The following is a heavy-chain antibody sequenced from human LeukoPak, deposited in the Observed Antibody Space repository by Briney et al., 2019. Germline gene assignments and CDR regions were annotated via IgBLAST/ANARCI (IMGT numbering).Heavy chain of an antibody. V-gene: IGHV3-21*01. J-gene: IGHJ6*03. CDR1: GFTFSSYS. Sequence: GGSLRLSCAASGFTFSSYSMNWVRQAPGKGLEWVSSISSSSSYIYYADSVKGRFTISRDNAKNSLYLQMNSLRAEDTAVYYCAREHCSGGSCYSWYYYYYMDVWGKGTTVTVSS. D-gene: IGHD2-15*01. CDR3: AREHCSGGSCYSWYYYYYMDV. CDR2: ISSSSSYI.